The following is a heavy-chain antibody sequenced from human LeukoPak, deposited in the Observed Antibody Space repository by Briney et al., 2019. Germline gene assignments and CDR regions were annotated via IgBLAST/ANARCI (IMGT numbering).Heavy chain of an antibody. V-gene: IGHV3-74*01. D-gene: IGHD5-24*01. J-gene: IGHJ4*02. CDR1: GFTFSNYW. Sequence: PGGSLRLSCAASGFTFSNYWMHWVRQAPGKGLVWVSRINSDGSSTSYADSVKGRFTISRDNAKNTLYLQMNSLRAEDTAVYYCARVAPLSGYNSPSDYWGQGTLVTVSS. CDR2: INSDGSST. CDR3: ARVAPLSGYNSPSDY.